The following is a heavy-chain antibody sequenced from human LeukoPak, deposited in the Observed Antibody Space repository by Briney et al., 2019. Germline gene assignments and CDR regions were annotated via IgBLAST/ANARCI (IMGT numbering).Heavy chain of an antibody. V-gene: IGHV1-2*02. Sequence: ASVKVSCKASGYTFTGYYMHWLRQAPGQGLEWMGWINPNSGGTNYAQKFQGRVTITRDTSISTAYMELSRLRSDDTAVYYCARPYNWNADYMDVWGKGTTVTVSS. CDR1: GYTFTGYY. D-gene: IGHD1-1*01. J-gene: IGHJ6*03. CDR3: ARPYNWNADYMDV. CDR2: INPNSGGT.